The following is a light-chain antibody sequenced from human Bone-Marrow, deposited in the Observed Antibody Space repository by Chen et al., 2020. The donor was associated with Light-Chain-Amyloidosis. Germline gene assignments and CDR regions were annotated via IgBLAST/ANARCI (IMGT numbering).Light chain of an antibody. CDR1: QSVSSN. CDR3: QQYNNWPPLT. V-gene: IGKV3-15*01. CDR2: GAS. J-gene: IGKJ4*01. Sequence: EIVMVQSPATLSVSPGERATLSCRASQSVSSNLAWYQQKPGQAPRLLIYGASIRATGIPARFSGSGSGTESTLTISSLQSEDFAVYYCQQYNNWPPLTFGGGTKVEIK.